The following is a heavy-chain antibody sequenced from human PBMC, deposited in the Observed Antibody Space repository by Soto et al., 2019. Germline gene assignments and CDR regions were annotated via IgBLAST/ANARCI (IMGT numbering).Heavy chain of an antibody. CDR3: AKPFPDYYDSSGPFDY. CDR1: GFTFSRYA. V-gene: IGHV3-23*01. CDR2: ISGSGGST. Sequence: GGSLRLSCAASGFTFSRYAMSWVRQAPGKGLEWVSAISGSGGSTYYVDSVKGRFTISRDNSKNTLYLQMNSLRAEDTAVYYCAKPFPDYYDSSGPFDYWGQGTLVTVSS. J-gene: IGHJ4*02. D-gene: IGHD3-22*01.